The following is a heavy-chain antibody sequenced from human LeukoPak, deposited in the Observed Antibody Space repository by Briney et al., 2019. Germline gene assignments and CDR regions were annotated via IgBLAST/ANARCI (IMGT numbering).Heavy chain of an antibody. D-gene: IGHD1-26*01. CDR3: ARNSGSYSAIDY. J-gene: IGHJ4*02. CDR1: GGSISSYY. CDR2: IYYSGST. Sequence: SETLSLTCTVSGGSISSYYWSWIRQPPGKGLEWIGYIYYSGSTNYNPSLKSRVTISVDTSKNQLSLKLSSVTAADTAVYYCARNSGSYSAIDYWGQGTLVTVSS. V-gene: IGHV4-59*08.